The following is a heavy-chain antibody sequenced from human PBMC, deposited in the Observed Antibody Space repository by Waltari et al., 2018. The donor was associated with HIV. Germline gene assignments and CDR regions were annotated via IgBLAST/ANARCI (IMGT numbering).Heavy chain of an antibody. CDR1: GFTFSSYW. J-gene: IGHJ1*01. V-gene: IGHV3-74*01. CDR2: SNSEGVIT. Sequence: EVQLVESGGGLVQPGGSLRLSCAASGFTFSSYWMHWVRQAPGKGRGVFSRSNSEGVITSHADSVKGRLTISRDNARNTLYLQMNSLGAEDTAMYYCAKGGTSGYTFGFGRWGQGTLVTVSS. D-gene: IGHD5-18*01. CDR3: AKGGTSGYTFGFGR.